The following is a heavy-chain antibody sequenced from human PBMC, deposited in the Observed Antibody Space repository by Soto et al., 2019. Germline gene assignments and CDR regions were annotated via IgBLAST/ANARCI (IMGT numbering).Heavy chain of an antibody. V-gene: IGHV3-11*01. CDR3: ASADRRGLAAAGTIDY. D-gene: IGHD6-13*01. Sequence: QVQLVESGGGLVKPGGSLRLSCAASGFTFSDYYMSWIRQAPGKGLEWVSYISSSGSTIYYADSVKGRFTISRDNAKNSLYLQMNSLRAEESAVYYCASADRRGLAAAGTIDYWGQGTLVTVSS. CDR2: ISSSGSTI. CDR1: GFTFSDYY. J-gene: IGHJ4*02.